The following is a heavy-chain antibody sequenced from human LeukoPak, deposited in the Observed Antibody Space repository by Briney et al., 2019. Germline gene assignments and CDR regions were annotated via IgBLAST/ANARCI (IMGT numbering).Heavy chain of an antibody. Sequence: GRSLRLSCGASGFTFSSYDMHRVRQAPGKGLEWVTVISYDGNNKYYADSVKGRFTISRDSSKNTLYLQMNSLRAGDAAVYYCAKAPVTTCSGAYCYPFDYWSQGTLVTVSS. D-gene: IGHD2-15*01. V-gene: IGHV3-30*04. CDR3: AKAPVTTCSGAYCYPFDY. CDR1: GFTFSSYD. J-gene: IGHJ4*02. CDR2: ISYDGNNK.